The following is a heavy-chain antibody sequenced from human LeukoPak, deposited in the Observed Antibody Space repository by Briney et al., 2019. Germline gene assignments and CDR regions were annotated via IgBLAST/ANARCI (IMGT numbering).Heavy chain of an antibody. J-gene: IGHJ4*02. CDR1: GFTFSSYG. D-gene: IGHD3-22*01. Sequence: PGGSLRLSCAASGFTFSSYGMHWVRQAPGKGLEWVAVIWYDGSNKYYADSVKGRFTISRDNSKNTLYLQMNSLRAEDTAVYYCATRSVYYDSSGYTFGYWGQGTLVTVSS. CDR2: IWYDGSNK. V-gene: IGHV3-33*01. CDR3: ATRSVYYDSSGYTFGY.